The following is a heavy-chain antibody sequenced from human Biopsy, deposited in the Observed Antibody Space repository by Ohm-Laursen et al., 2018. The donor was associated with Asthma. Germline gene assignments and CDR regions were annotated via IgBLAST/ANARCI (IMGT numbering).Heavy chain of an antibody. J-gene: IGHJ4*02. Sequence: GSSVKVPCKSLGGTFNTYVIGWVRQAPGQGIEWMGGINSVFGTTTYPQKFQDRVTITADDSTSTVYMELSSLRSEDTAAYYCARKAGSCISRTCYSLDFWGQGTLVTVSS. D-gene: IGHD2-2*01. CDR2: INSVFGTT. V-gene: IGHV1-69*01. CDR3: ARKAGSCISRTCYSLDF. CDR1: GGTFNTYV.